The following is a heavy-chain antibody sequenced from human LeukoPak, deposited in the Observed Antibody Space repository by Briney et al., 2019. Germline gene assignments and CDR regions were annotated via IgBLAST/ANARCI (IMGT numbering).Heavy chain of an antibody. CDR3: ARDAEIWGSYRLPL. D-gene: IGHD3-16*02. V-gene: IGHV4-30-4*01. CDR1: GGSISSGDYY. Sequence: SQTLSLTCTVSGGSISSGDYYWSWIRQPPGKGLEWIGYIYYSGSTYYNPSLKSRVTILVDTSKNQFSLKLSSVTAADTAVYYCARDAEIWGSYRLPLWGQGTLVTVSS. CDR2: IYYSGST. J-gene: IGHJ4*02.